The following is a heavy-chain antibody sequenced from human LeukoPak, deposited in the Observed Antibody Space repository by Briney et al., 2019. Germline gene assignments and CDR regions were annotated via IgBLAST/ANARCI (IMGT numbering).Heavy chain of an antibody. V-gene: IGHV3-30-3*01. CDR3: AKDISPSSFRGPLDY. D-gene: IGHD6-6*01. Sequence: PGGSLRLSCAASGFTFSSYAMHWVRQAPGKGLEWVAVISYDGSNKYYADSVKGRFTISRDNAKNSLYLQMNSLRAEDMALYYCAKDISPSSFRGPLDYWGQGTLVTVSS. CDR1: GFTFSSYA. CDR2: ISYDGSNK. J-gene: IGHJ4*02.